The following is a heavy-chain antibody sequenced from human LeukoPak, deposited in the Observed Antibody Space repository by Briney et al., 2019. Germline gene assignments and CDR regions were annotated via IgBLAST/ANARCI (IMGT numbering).Heavy chain of an antibody. Sequence: PGGSLRLSCAASGFAFSSHARHWVRRAPGKGLEWVSAIGTGGDTYYADSVMGRFTISRDNAKKSLYLHMNSLIAEDMAVYYCARAVAAAVIDYWGQGTLVTVSS. CDR1: GFAFSSHA. CDR2: IGTGGDT. D-gene: IGHD6-13*01. V-gene: IGHV3-47*01. CDR3: ARAVAAAVIDY. J-gene: IGHJ4*02.